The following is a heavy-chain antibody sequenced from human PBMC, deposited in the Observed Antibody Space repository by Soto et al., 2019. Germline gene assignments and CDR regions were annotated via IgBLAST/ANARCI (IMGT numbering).Heavy chain of an antibody. V-gene: IGHV2-5*02. J-gene: IGHJ4*02. CDR1: EFSLSSSGVG. CDR3: ARSYQATGTTFDY. CDR2: IYWDDDK. D-gene: IGHD1-1*01. Sequence: QITLKESGPTLVKPTQTLTLTCTVSEFSLSSSGVGVGWIRQPPGKALEWLALIYWDDDKRYSPSLTSRLTITKDTPNKQVVLTMTDMDPVDTGTYYCARSYQATGTTFDYWGQGTLVTVSS.